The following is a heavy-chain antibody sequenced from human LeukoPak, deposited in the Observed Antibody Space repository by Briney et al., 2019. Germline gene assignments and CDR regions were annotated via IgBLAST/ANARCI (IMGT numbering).Heavy chain of an antibody. CDR1: GGSFSGYY. Sequence: SETLSLTCAVYGGSFSGYYWSWIRQPPGKGLEWIGEINHSGSTNYNPSLKSRVTISVDRSKNQFSLKVSSVTAADTAVYYCASGHLAAVGRPMGYWGQGTLVTVSS. D-gene: IGHD6-13*01. CDR3: ASGHLAAVGRPMGY. J-gene: IGHJ4*02. V-gene: IGHV4-34*01. CDR2: INHSGST.